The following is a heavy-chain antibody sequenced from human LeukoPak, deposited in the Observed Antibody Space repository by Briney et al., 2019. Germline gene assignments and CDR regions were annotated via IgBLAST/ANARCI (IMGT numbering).Heavy chain of an antibody. V-gene: IGHV3-48*03. CDR3: ARDYGGSSPFDY. J-gene: IGHJ4*02. CDR2: ISSSGGTI. CDR1: GFTFSSYE. Sequence: GGSLRLSCAASGFTFSSYEMHWVRQAPGKGLEWVSYISSSGGTIYYADSVKGRFTISRDNAKNSLYLQMNSLRAEDTAVYYCARDYGGSSPFDYWGQGTLVTVSS. D-gene: IGHD4-23*01.